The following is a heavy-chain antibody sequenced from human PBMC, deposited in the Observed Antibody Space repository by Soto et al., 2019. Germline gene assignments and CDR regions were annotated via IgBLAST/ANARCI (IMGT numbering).Heavy chain of an antibody. CDR3: ATANIVPTIASSYFDL. J-gene: IGHJ2*01. Sequence: EVQLLESGGGLVQPGGSLRLSCAASGFTFSSYAMSWVRQAPGKGLEWGSAISGSGGSTYYADSVKGRFTISRDNSNNTLYLQMNSLRADDTAVYYCATANIVPTIASSYFDLWGRGTLVTVSS. CDR2: ISGSGGST. V-gene: IGHV3-23*01. CDR1: GFTFSSYA. D-gene: IGHD5-12*01.